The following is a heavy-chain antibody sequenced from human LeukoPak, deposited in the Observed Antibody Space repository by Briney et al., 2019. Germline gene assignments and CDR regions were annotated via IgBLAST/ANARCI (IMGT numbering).Heavy chain of an antibody. CDR1: GFTFTFYS. CDR3: ARSSGYCTNGVCYDWFDP. CDR2: TSSSRSYI. V-gene: IGHV3-21*04. J-gene: IGHJ5*02. Sequence: PGGSLRHSRAASGFTFTFYSLNWVRQAPGKGLNWVSSTSSSRSYIYYAASVKGRFTISSDNAKNSLYLQMNILGAQGTALHYCARSSGYCTNGVCYDWFDPWGQGTLVTVSS. D-gene: IGHD2-8*01.